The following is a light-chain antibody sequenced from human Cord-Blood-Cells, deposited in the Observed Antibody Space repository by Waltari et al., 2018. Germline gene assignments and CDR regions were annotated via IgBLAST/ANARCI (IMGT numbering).Light chain of an antibody. V-gene: IGLV2-14*01. J-gene: IGLJ2*01. Sequence: QSALTQPASVSGSPGQSITISCTGTSSDVGGYHYVSWYQQHPGKAPKLMIYDVSKRPSGVSNRFSGSKSGNTASLTISGLQAEDEADYYCSSYTSSRGVVFGGGTKLTVL. CDR1: SSDVGGYHY. CDR3: SSYTSSRGVV. CDR2: DVS.